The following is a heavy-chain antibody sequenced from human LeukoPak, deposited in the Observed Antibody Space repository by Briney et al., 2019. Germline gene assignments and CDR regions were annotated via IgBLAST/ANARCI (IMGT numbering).Heavy chain of an antibody. V-gene: IGHV1-18*01. CDR2: ISAYNGNT. CDR1: GGTFSSYT. Sequence: ASVKVSCKASGGTFSSYTISWVRQAPGQGLEWMGWISAYNGNTNYAQKLQGRVTMTTDTSTSTAYMELRSLRSDDTAVYYCARAFSPTYYYDSSGYYLDYWGQGTLVTVSS. J-gene: IGHJ4*02. D-gene: IGHD3-22*01. CDR3: ARAFSPTYYYDSSGYYLDY.